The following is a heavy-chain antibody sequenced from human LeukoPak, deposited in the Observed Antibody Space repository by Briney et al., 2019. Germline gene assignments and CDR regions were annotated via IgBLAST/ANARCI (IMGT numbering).Heavy chain of an antibody. CDR3: ARSSDSYDSSGYYGY. CDR1: GFTFSNYK. D-gene: IGHD3-22*01. V-gene: IGHV3-53*01. J-gene: IGHJ4*02. CDR2: IYSGGST. Sequence: GGSLRLSCAASGFTFSNYKMNWVRQAPGKGLEWVSVIYSGGSTYYADSVKGRFTISRDSSKNTLYLHMHSLRAEDTAVYYCARSSDSYDSSGYYGYWGQGTLVTVSS.